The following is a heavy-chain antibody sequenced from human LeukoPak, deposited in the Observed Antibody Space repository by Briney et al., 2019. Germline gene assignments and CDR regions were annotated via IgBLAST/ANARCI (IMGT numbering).Heavy chain of an antibody. CDR3: ARGRDYYGSGSTDLDY. D-gene: IGHD3-10*01. V-gene: IGHV4-30-4*01. J-gene: IGHJ4*02. CDR1: GGSIYSGDYY. Sequence: PSETLSLTCTVSGGSIYSGDYYWSWIRQPPGKGLEWIGYIYYSGSTYYNPSLKRRLTISVDTSKNQFSLELSSVTAADTAMYYCARGRDYYGSGSTDLDYWGQGILVTVSS. CDR2: IYYSGST.